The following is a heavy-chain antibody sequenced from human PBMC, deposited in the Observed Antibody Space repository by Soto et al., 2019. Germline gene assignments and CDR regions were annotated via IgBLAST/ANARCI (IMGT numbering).Heavy chain of an antibody. CDR3: AREVLGGEVFDI. CDR2: IIPIFGTA. J-gene: IGHJ3*02. D-gene: IGHD3-16*01. CDR1: GGTFSSYA. Sequence: SVKVSCKASGGTFSSYAISWVRQAPGQGLEWMGGIIPIFGTANYAQKFQGRVTITADESTSTAYMELSSLRSEDTAGYYCAREVLGGEVFDIWGKGTMVPVSS. V-gene: IGHV1-69*13.